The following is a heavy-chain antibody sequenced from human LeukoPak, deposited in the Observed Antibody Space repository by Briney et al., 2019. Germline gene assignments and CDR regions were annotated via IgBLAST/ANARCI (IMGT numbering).Heavy chain of an antibody. CDR3: ARTPFGELSHFDY. Sequence: GGSLRLSCAASGFTFSSYAMSWVRQAPGKGLEWVANIKQDGSEKYYVDSVKGRFTISRDNTKSSLYLQMNSLRDEDTAVYYCARTPFGELSHFDYWGQGTLVTVSS. J-gene: IGHJ4*02. CDR1: GFTFSSYA. D-gene: IGHD3-10*01. CDR2: IKQDGSEK. V-gene: IGHV3-7*01.